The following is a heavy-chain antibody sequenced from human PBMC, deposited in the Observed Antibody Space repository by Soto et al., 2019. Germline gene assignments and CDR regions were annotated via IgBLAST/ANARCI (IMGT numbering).Heavy chain of an antibody. D-gene: IGHD2-15*01. CDR2: IDNDGKGS. J-gene: IGHJ3*01. V-gene: IGHV3-74*01. CDR1: GFTFRSYW. Sequence: EVQLAESGGASVQPGGSLRLSCAASGFTFRSYWMHWVRQAPGKGLVWVARIDNDGKGSIYADSVRGRFTISRDNAYNTVYLHMSSLRADDTAVYYCSRGGFHHGFDVWGQGTMVTVSS. CDR3: SRGGFHHGFDV.